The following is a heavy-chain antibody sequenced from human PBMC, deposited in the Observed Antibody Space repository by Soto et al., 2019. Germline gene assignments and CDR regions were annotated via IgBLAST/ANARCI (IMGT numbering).Heavy chain of an antibody. CDR3: ARGGIGYCTGGSCYYTAFDI. V-gene: IGHV3-21*01. CDR1: GFTFSSYS. CDR2: ISSGSSNI. J-gene: IGHJ3*02. D-gene: IGHD2-15*01. Sequence: GGSLRLSCAASGFTFSSYSMSWVRQAPGKGLDWVSSISSGSSNIYYADSVKGRFTISRDNAKNSLYVQVNSLRVEDTAIYYCARGGIGYCTGGSCYYTAFDIWGQGSMVTVSS.